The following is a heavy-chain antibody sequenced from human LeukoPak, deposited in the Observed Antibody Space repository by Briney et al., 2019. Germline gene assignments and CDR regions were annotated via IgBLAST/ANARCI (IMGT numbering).Heavy chain of an antibody. CDR3: TTADYYDSSGYYFLIPYPPFDY. V-gene: IGHV3-15*01. CDR2: IKSKTDGGTT. CDR1: GFTFSNAW. J-gene: IGHJ4*02. Sequence: GGSLRLSCAASGFTFSNAWMSWVRQAPGKGLEWVGRIKSKTDGGTTDYAAPVKGRFTISRDDSKNTLYLQMNSLKTEDTAVYYCTTADYYDSSGYYFLIPYPPFDYWGQGTLVTVSS. D-gene: IGHD3-22*01.